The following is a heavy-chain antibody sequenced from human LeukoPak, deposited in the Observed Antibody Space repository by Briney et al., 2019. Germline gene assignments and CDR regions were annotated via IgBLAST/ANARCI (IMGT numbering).Heavy chain of an antibody. Sequence: PGGSLRLSCAASGFTFDDYAMHWVRQAPGKGLEWVSGISWNSGSIGYADSVKGRFTISRDNAKNSLYLQMNSLRAEDTALYYCAKGDYYYDSSGDGDYSDYWGQGTLVTVSS. J-gene: IGHJ4*02. CDR2: ISWNSGSI. CDR1: GFTFDDYA. D-gene: IGHD3-22*01. V-gene: IGHV3-9*01. CDR3: AKGDYYYDSSGDGDYSDY.